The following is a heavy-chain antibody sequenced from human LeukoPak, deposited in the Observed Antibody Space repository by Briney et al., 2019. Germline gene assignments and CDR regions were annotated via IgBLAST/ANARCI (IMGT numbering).Heavy chain of an antibody. Sequence: GGSLRLSCAASGFTFSSYSMNWVRQAPGKGLEWVSCISSSSSYIYYADSVKGRFTISRDNAKNSLYLQMNSLRAEDTAVYYCARLRSDYVWGSYRYTYSFDYWGQGTLVTVSS. CDR2: ISSSSSYI. CDR3: ARLRSDYVWGSYRYTYSFDY. CDR1: GFTFSSYS. D-gene: IGHD3-16*02. J-gene: IGHJ4*02. V-gene: IGHV3-21*01.